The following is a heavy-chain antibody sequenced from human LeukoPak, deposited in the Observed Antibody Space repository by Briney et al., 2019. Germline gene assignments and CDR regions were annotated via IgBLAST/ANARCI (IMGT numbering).Heavy chain of an antibody. CDR3: ANWDNLYSSSWSCYFDY. D-gene: IGHD6-13*01. CDR1: GFTFSSYA. V-gene: IGHV3-23*01. CDR2: ISGSGGST. J-gene: IGHJ4*02. Sequence: GGSLRLSCAASGFTFSSYAMSWVRQAPGKGLEWVSAISGSGGSTYYADPVKGRFTISRDNSKNTLYLQMNSLRAEDTAVYYCANWDNLYSSSWSCYFDYWGQGTLVTVSS.